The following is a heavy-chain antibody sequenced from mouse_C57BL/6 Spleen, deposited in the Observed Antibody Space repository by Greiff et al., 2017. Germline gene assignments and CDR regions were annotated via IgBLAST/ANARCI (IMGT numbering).Heavy chain of an antibody. Sequence: QVQLKQSGAELVKPGASVKMSCKASGYTFTSYWITWVKQRPGQGLEWIGDIYPGSGSTNYNEKFKSKATLTVDTSSSTAYMQLSSLTSEDSAVYYCAREGKLWYGSEYFDVWGTGTTVTVSS. CDR1: GYTFTSYW. D-gene: IGHD1-1*01. J-gene: IGHJ1*03. V-gene: IGHV1-55*01. CDR3: AREGKLWYGSEYFDV. CDR2: IYPGSGST.